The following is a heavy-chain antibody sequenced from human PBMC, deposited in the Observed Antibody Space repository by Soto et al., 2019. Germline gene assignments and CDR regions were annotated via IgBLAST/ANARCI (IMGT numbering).Heavy chain of an antibody. D-gene: IGHD1-26*01. Sequence: QVQLVESGGGVVQPGRSLRLSCAASGFTFSSYGMHWVRQAPGKGLEWVALISYDGSNNYYADSVKGRFTISRDNSKNTLYLQMNGLRAEDTAVYFCANDRTIAGSGLLDDSWGQGTLVTVSS. CDR1: GFTFSSYG. CDR3: ANDRTIAGSGLLDDS. V-gene: IGHV3-30*18. J-gene: IGHJ4*02. CDR2: ISYDGSNN.